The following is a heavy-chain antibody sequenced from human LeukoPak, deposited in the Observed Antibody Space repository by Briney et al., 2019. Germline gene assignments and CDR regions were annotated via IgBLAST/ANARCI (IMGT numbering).Heavy chain of an antibody. D-gene: IGHD4-17*01. J-gene: IGHJ4*02. CDR3: ARHVVAYDYGDY. Sequence: SETLSLTCIVSGGSISSSTYYWGWTRQPPGKALEWIGSIYYTGSTYYNPSLKSRVTISVDTSENQFSLRLSSVTAADTAVYDCARHVVAYDYGDYWGQGTLVTVSS. CDR2: IYYTGST. CDR1: GGSISSSTYY. V-gene: IGHV4-39*01.